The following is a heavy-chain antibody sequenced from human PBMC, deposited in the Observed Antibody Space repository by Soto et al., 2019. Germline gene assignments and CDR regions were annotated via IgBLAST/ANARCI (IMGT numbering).Heavy chain of an antibody. V-gene: IGHV3-21*01. CDR2: ISSKGYNM. D-gene: IGHD2-2*02. Sequence: GGALRLSCTVSGFTFRDYGINWVRQAPGQGQEWVSSISSKGYNMFYAYSVKGRFTISRDNSKNTLYLQMNSLGAEDTAVYYCAKDQNIVVVPAAILCMDVWGQGTTVTVSS. CDR1: GFTFRDYG. CDR3: AKDQNIVVVPAAILCMDV. J-gene: IGHJ6*02.